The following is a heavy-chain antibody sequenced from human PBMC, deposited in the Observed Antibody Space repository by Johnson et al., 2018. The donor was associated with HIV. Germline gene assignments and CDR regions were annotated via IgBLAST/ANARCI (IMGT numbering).Heavy chain of an antibody. J-gene: IGHJ3*02. CDR2: ISNDGSNK. CDR1: GFTFRDHA. V-gene: IGHV3-30*04. CDR3: AKGERGYSSSSDAFDI. Sequence: QVQLVESGGGVVQPGRSQRLYCAASGFTFRDHAIHWVRQAPGKGLEWLAVISNDGSNKYYADSVKGRFTMSRDNSKNTLYLQMNSLRTEDTAVYYCAKGERGYSSSSDAFDIWGQGTMVTVSS. D-gene: IGHD6-6*01.